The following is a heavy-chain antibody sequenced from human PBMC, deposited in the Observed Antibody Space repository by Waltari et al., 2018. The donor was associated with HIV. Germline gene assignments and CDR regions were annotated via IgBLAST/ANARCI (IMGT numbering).Heavy chain of an antibody. D-gene: IGHD5-12*01. CDR1: GFTFSSYA. V-gene: IGHV3-23*01. Sequence: EVQLLESGGGLVQPGGSLRLSCAASGFTFSSYAMSWVRQAPGKGLGWVSAISGSCGSTYYADSVKGRFTISRDNSKNTLYLQMNSLRAEDTAVYYCAKDPMDIVATINYYGMDVWGQGTTVTVSS. CDR3: AKDPMDIVATINYYGMDV. CDR2: ISGSCGST. J-gene: IGHJ6*02.